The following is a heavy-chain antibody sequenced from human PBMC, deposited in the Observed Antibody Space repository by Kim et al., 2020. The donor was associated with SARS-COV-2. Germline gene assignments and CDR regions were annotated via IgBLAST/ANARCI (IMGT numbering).Heavy chain of an antibody. CDR2: IWYDGSNK. D-gene: IGHD6-19*01. V-gene: IGHV3-33*01. CDR1: GFTFSSYG. J-gene: IGHJ3*02. CDR3: ARVRVGDSGPFGTDAFDI. Sequence: GGSLRLSCAASGFTFSSYGMHWVRQAPGKGLEWVAVIWYDGSNKYYADSVKGRFTISRDNSKNTLYLQMNSLRAEDTAVYYCARVRVGDSGPFGTDAFDIWGQGTMVTVSS.